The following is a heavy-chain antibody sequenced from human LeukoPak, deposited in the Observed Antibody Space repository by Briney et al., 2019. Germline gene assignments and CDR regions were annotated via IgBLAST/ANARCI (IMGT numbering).Heavy chain of an antibody. V-gene: IGHV4-59*01. CDR3: ARHSNSWYVSFDY. CDR1: GGSINNYY. CDR2: TYYTGST. Sequence: SETLSLTCTVSGGSINNYYWSWIRQTPEKWLEWIAYTYYTGSTNYNPSLKSRVTISVDTSKNNFSLKVFSVTAADTAVYYCARHSNSWYVSFDYWGQGALVTVSS. D-gene: IGHD6-13*01. J-gene: IGHJ4*02.